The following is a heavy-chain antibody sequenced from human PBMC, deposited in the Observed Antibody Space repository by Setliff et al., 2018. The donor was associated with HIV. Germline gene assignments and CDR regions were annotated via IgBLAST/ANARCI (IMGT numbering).Heavy chain of an antibody. CDR1: GGSISSYY. CDR3: ARAAAQQLDY. V-gene: IGHV4-59*01. Sequence: SETLSLTCTVSGGSISSYYWSWIRQPPGKGLEWIGYIYYSGSTNYNPSLKSRVTISVDTSKNQFSLKLSSVTAADTAVYYCARAAAQQLDYWGQGTLVTVSS. CDR2: IYYSGST. J-gene: IGHJ4*02. D-gene: IGHD6-13*01.